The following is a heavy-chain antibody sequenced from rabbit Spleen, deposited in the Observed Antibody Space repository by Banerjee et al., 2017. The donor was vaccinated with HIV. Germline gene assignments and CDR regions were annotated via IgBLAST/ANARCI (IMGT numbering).Heavy chain of an antibody. J-gene: IGHJ6*01. V-gene: IGHV1S40*01. Sequence: QSLEESGGDLVKPGASLTLTCTASGFSFSSNYYMCWVRQAPGKGLEWITCIYTGSSGATYYASWAKGRFTISKTSSTTVTLQMTSLTAADTATYFCAREPVTGVTANSALAGMDLWGPGTLVTVS. CDR2: IYTGSSGAT. CDR1: GFSFSSNYY. CDR3: AREPVTGVTANSALAGMDL. D-gene: IGHD7-1*01.